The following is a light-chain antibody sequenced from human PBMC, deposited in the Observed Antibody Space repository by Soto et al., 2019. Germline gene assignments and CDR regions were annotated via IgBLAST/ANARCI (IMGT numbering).Light chain of an antibody. Sequence: QSVLTQPASVSGSPGQSITISCTGTSSDIGTYKCVSWFQHHPGKAPKLIIFEVSNRPSGISDRFYGFKSANTAYLTISGVQPEDEADYHCSSYTTIKTVVFGGGTQLTVL. V-gene: IGLV2-14*01. CDR1: SSDIGTYKC. J-gene: IGLJ7*01. CDR3: SSYTTIKTVV. CDR2: EVS.